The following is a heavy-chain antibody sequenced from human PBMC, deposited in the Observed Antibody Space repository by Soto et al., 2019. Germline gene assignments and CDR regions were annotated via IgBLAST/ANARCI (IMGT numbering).Heavy chain of an antibody. D-gene: IGHD4-4*01. V-gene: IGHV3-7*03. J-gene: IGHJ4*02. CDR3: VGWGGHDYNY. Sequence: EVQRVQSGGGLVQPGGSLRLSCVGSGFTFTDFYMNWVRQAPGKGLGWVANIRPDVSETNYVESLKGRFTTSRDNAKYSLLLQMNSLRADDTAVYYCVGWGGHDYNYWGQGILFTVSS. CDR2: IRPDVSET. CDR1: GFTFTDFY.